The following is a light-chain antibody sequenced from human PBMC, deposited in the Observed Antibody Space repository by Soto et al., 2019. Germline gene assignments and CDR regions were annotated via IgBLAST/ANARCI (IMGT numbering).Light chain of an antibody. CDR3: QSYDNILSAVV. CDR2: EGS. CDR1: SSDVGNYNL. Sequence: QSALTQPASVSGSPGQSITISCTGTSSDVGNYNLVSWYQQHPGKAPKLVIFEGSKRPSGVSDRFSGSKSDNTASLTISGLQAEDEADYYCQSYDNILSAVVFGGGTKLTVL. V-gene: IGLV2-23*01. J-gene: IGLJ2*01.